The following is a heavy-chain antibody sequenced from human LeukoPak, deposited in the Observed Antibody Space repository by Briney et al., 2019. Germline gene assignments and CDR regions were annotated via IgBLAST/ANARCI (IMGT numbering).Heavy chain of an antibody. V-gene: IGHV4-4*09. CDR2: IYTSGST. CDR3: ARLGSSWYFWFDP. CDR1: GGSVSSYY. J-gene: IGHJ5*02. D-gene: IGHD6-13*01. Sequence: SETLSLTCTVSGGSVSSYYWSWIRQPPGKGLEWIGYIYTSGSTNYNPSLKSRVTISVDTSKNQLSLKLSSVTAADTAVYYCARLGSSWYFWFDPWGQGTLVTVSS.